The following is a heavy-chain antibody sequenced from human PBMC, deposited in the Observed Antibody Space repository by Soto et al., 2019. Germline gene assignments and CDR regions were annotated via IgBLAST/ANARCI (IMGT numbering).Heavy chain of an antibody. CDR2: IYSDGST. CDR1: GLTVSGNY. Sequence: EVQLVESGGGLIHPGGSLRLSCAASGLTVSGNYMGWVRQAPGKGLEWVSGIYSDGSTIYADSVKGRFTIFRDNSKNTLYLQMNSLRAEDTAVYHCARASSRWGSEAAYWGQRTLVTVSS. CDR3: ARASSRWGSEAAY. V-gene: IGHV3-53*01. J-gene: IGHJ4*02. D-gene: IGHD7-27*01.